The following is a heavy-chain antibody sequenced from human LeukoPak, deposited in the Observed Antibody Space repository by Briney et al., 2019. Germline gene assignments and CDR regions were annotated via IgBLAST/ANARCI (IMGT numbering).Heavy chain of an antibody. V-gene: IGHV1-46*01. CDR3: ARDAIRSPDYYYYGTDV. Sequence: GASVKVSCKASGYTFTSYYMHWVRQAPGQGLEWMGIINPSGGSTSYAQKFQGRVTMTRDTSTSTVYMELSSLRSEDTAVYYCARDAIRSPDYYYYGTDVWGQGTTVTVSS. D-gene: IGHD3-10*01. CDR2: INPSGGST. J-gene: IGHJ6*02. CDR1: GYTFTSYY.